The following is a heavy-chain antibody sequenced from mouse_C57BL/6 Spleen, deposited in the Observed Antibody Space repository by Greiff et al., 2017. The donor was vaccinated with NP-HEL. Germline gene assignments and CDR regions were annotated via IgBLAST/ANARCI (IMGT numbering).Heavy chain of an antibody. D-gene: IGHD1-1*01. CDR3: ARGIYYYGRSYDYFDY. CDR1: GYTFTSYW. Sequence: QVQLQQPGAELVKPGASVKLSCKASGYTFTSYWMHWVKQRPGQGLEWIGMIHPNSGSTNYNEKFKSKATLTVDKSSSTAYMQLSSLTSEDSAVYYCARGIYYYGRSYDYFDYWGQGTTLTGSS. J-gene: IGHJ2*01. V-gene: IGHV1-64*01. CDR2: IHPNSGST.